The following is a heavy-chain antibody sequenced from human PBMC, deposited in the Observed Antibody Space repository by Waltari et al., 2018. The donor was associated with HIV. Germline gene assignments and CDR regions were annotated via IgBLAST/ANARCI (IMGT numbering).Heavy chain of an antibody. V-gene: IGHV3-23*01. Sequence: EERLLQSGTRLIQPGGSLRISCAGSGFSFINYGMAWVRQAPGKDLEGVTGIGGKVSNTDYGESVKGRFTVARDNSKNTLFLQMNSLRADDTAIYYCARYRVTHGAYSYFDSWGQGTRVIVSS. CDR2: IGGKVSNT. J-gene: IGHJ4*02. CDR3: ARYRVTHGAYSYFDS. CDR1: GFSFINYG. D-gene: IGHD5-12*01.